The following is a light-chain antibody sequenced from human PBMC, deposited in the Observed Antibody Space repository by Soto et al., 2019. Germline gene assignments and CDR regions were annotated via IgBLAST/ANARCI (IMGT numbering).Light chain of an antibody. Sequence: EIVLTQSPGTLSLFPGERATLSCRASQSVSSTYLAWYQQKPGQAPRLLIYGASSRATGIPDRFSGSGSGTDFTLTISRLEPEDFAVYYCQQYGSSRTFGQGTKVEI. J-gene: IGKJ1*01. V-gene: IGKV3-20*01. CDR3: QQYGSSRT. CDR1: QSVSSTY. CDR2: GAS.